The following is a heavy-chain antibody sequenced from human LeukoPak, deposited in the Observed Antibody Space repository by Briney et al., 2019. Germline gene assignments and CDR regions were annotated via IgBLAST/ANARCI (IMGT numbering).Heavy chain of an antibody. D-gene: IGHD1-26*01. Sequence: SETLSLTCTVSGGSISSSSYYWGWIRQPPGKGLEWIGSIYYSGSTYYNPSLKSRVTISVDTSKNQFSLKLSSVTAADTAVYYCARGVIVGATYYFDYWGQGTLVTVSS. CDR1: GGSISSSSYY. J-gene: IGHJ4*02. CDR3: ARGVIVGATYYFDY. V-gene: IGHV4-39*01. CDR2: IYYSGST.